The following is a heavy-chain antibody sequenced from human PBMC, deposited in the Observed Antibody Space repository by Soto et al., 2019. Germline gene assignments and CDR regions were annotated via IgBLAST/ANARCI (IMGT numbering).Heavy chain of an antibody. Sequence: QVQLQESGPGLVKPSETLSLTCTVSGGSISSYYWSWIRQPPGKGLEWIGYIYYSGSTNYNPSLTSRVTISVDTSNNQFSLKLSSVTAADTAVYYCARGIQRITIFGVVRRYFDYWGQGTLVTVSS. J-gene: IGHJ4*02. CDR3: ARGIQRITIFGVVRRYFDY. CDR2: IYYSGST. V-gene: IGHV4-59*01. CDR1: GGSISSYY. D-gene: IGHD3-3*01.